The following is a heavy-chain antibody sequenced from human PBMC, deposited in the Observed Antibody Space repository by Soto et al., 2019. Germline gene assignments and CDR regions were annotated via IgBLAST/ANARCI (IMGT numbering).Heavy chain of an antibody. CDR2: INHSGST. CDR1: GGSFSGYY. D-gene: IGHD3-22*01. Sequence: QVQLQQWGAGLLKPSETLSLTCAVYGGSFSGYYWSWIRQPPGKGLEWIGEINHSGSTNYNPSLKSRVTISVHTSKNQFSLKLSSVTAADTAVYYCARGITMIVVVDWFDPWGQGTLVTVSS. V-gene: IGHV4-34*01. J-gene: IGHJ5*02. CDR3: ARGITMIVVVDWFDP.